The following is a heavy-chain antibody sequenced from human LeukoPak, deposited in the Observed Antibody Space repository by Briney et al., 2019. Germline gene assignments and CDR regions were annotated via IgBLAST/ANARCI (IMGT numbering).Heavy chain of an antibody. J-gene: IGHJ5*02. CDR2: ISSSSSTI. CDR3: ARDSLEQWLVKYNWFDP. D-gene: IGHD6-19*01. CDR1: GFTFSSYS. Sequence: GGSLRLSCAASGFTFSSYSMNWVRQAPGKGLEWVSYISSSSSTIYYADSVKGRFTISRDNAKNSLYLQMNSLRAEDTAVYYCARDSLEQWLVKYNWFDPWGRGTLVTVSS. V-gene: IGHV3-48*01.